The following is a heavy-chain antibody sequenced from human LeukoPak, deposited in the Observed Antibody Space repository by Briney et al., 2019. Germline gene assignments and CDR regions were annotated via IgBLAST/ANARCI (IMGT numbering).Heavy chain of an antibody. Sequence: GGSLRLSCAASGFALSSYWMHWARQTPGKGLVWVSRMSSDESTTNYADSVRGRFTISRDNAKNALYLQMNNLRAEDTAIYFCARGRGPYGWFDPWGQGTLVTVSS. J-gene: IGHJ5*02. CDR3: ARGRGPYGWFDP. CDR2: MSSDESTT. V-gene: IGHV3-74*01. CDR1: GFALSSYW. D-gene: IGHD3-10*01.